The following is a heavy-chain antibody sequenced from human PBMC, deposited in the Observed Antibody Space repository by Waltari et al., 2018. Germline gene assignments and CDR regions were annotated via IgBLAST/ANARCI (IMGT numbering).Heavy chain of an antibody. J-gene: IGHJ5*02. D-gene: IGHD4-17*01. CDR1: GGSISSYY. V-gene: IGHV4-59*01. CDR2: IYYSGST. CDR3: ARFMVNYGQRGYNWFDP. Sequence: QVQLQESGPGLVKPSETLSLPCTVSGGSISSYYWSWLRQPPGKGLEWIGYIYYSGSTNYIPSLKSRVTISVDTSKNQFSLKLSSVTAADTAVYYCARFMVNYGQRGYNWFDPWGQGTLVTVSS.